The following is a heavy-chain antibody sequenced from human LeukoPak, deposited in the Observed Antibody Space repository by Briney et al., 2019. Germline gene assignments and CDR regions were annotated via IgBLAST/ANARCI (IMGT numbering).Heavy chain of an antibody. CDR2: INHSGST. D-gene: IGHD3-9*01. Sequence: PSETLSLTCAVYGGAFSGYYWSWIRQPPGKGLEWIGEINHSGSTNDNPSLKSRVTISVDTSKNQFSLKLISVTAPDPAVYYCAVTPQRRYFDWLFQGFDYWGQGTLVTVSS. J-gene: IGHJ4*02. CDR1: GGAFSGYY. V-gene: IGHV4-34*01. CDR3: AVTPQRRYFDWLFQGFDY.